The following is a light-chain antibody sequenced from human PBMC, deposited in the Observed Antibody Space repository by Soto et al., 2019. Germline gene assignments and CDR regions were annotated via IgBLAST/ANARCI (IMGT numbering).Light chain of an antibody. CDR2: GAS. CDR3: QQYNNWPPWT. Sequence: ETEMTQSPATLSVSPGERATLSCRASQSVSSNLAWYQQKPGQAPRLLIYGASTRATGIPARFSGSGSETEFTLTISSLQSEDFALYYCQQYNNWPPWTFGQGTKVEIK. V-gene: IGKV3-15*01. CDR1: QSVSSN. J-gene: IGKJ1*01.